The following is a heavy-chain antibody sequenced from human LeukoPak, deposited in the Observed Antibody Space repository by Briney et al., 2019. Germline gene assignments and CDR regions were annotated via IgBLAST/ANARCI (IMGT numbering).Heavy chain of an antibody. CDR3: ARDSPNEGILWWSIDY. Sequence: PGGSLRLSCAASGFTFSSYTMQWVRQAPGKGLEWVSSISSSSYIYYADSVKGRFTISRDNAKKSVYLQMNSLRAEDTAVYYCARDSPNEGILWWSIDYWGQGTLVTVSS. CDR2: ISSSSYI. V-gene: IGHV3-21*01. CDR1: GFTFSSYT. D-gene: IGHD2-21*01. J-gene: IGHJ4*02.